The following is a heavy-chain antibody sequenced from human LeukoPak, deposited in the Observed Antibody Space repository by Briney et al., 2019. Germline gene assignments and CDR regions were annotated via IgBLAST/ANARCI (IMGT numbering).Heavy chain of an antibody. CDR2: MNPNSGNT. CDR1: RYTFTSYD. V-gene: IGHV1-8*01. CDR3: ARVDPPVSTVVSDY. Sequence: VASVKVSCKASRYTFTSYDINCVRQATGHCLEWMVWMNPNSGNTGYAQKFQGRVTMTRNTSISTAYMELSSLRSEDTAVYYCARVDPPVSTVVSDYWGQGTLVTVSS. J-gene: IGHJ4*02. D-gene: IGHD4-23*01.